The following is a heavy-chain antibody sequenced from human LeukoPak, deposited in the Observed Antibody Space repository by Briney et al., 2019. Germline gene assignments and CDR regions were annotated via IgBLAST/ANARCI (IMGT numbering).Heavy chain of an antibody. D-gene: IGHD3-22*01. J-gene: IGHJ4*02. CDR1: GGSISSGGYY. Sequence: SQTLSLTCSVSGGSISSGGYYWSWIRQRPGKGLEWIGHIYYSGSTYYNPSLKSRLTISVDTSKNQFSLRLSSVTAADTAIYYCARDRGTADYYDSRFVDYWGQGTLVTVSS. CDR3: ARDRGTADYYDSRFVDY. V-gene: IGHV4-31*03. CDR2: IYYSGST.